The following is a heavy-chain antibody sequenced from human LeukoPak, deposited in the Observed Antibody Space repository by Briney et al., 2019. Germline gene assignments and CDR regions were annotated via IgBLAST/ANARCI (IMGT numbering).Heavy chain of an antibody. CDR3: ARPDYDSSGTDY. D-gene: IGHD3-22*01. J-gene: IGHJ4*02. V-gene: IGHV4-39*01. CDR1: GDSISSTTYY. Sequence: SETLPLTCNVSGDSISSTTYYWGWIRQPPGKGLEWIGSIYHSGRTYYNPSLKSRVTISVDTSKNQFSLKLSSVTAADTAVYYCARPDYDSSGTDYWGQGTLVTVSS. CDR2: IYHSGRT.